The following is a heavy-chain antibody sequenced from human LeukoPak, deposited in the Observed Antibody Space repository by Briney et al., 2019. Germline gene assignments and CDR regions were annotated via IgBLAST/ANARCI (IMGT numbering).Heavy chain of an antibody. J-gene: IGHJ4*02. CDR3: ARRGSSYDSSGYPHYYFDY. CDR2: ISSSGSTI. CDR1: GFTFSDYY. V-gene: IGHV3-11*01. D-gene: IGHD3-22*01. Sequence: GGSLRLSCAASGFTFSDYYMSWIRQAPGKGLEWVSYISSSGSTIYYADSVKGRFTISRDNAKNSLYLQMNSLRAEDTAVYYCARRGSSYDSSGYPHYYFDYWGQGTLVTVFS.